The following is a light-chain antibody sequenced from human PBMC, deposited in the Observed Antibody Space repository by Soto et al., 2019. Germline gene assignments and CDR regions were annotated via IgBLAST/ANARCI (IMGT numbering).Light chain of an antibody. CDR1: HSVSSSY. CDR3: QQYGSSPPYT. V-gene: IGKV3-20*01. Sequence: EIVLTQSPGTLSLSPGERATLSCRASHSVSSSYLAWYQQNPGQAPRLLIYGASSRATGIPDRFSGSGSGTHFTLTISRLEPEDFAVCYCQQYGSSPPYTFGQGTKLEIK. J-gene: IGKJ2*01. CDR2: GAS.